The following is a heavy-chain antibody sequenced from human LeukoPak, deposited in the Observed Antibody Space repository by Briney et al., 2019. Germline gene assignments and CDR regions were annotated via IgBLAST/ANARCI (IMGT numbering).Heavy chain of an antibody. Sequence: GGSLRLSCAASGFTFSSYSMNWVRQAPGKGLEWVSSISSSSIYIYYADSVKGRFTISRDNAKNSLYLQMNSLRAEDTAVYYCAREGWGDCSGGRCYSGSYFDYWGQGTLVTVSS. CDR2: ISSSSIYI. D-gene: IGHD2-15*01. J-gene: IGHJ4*02. CDR3: AREGWGDCSGGRCYSGSYFDY. CDR1: GFTFSSYS. V-gene: IGHV3-21*01.